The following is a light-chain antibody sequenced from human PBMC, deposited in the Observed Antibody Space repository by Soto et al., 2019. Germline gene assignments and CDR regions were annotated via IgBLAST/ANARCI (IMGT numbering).Light chain of an antibody. CDR2: DVS. Sequence: QSALTQPRSVSGSPGQSVTISCTGTSSDVGGYNYVSWYQQHPGKAPKLMIYDVSKRPSGVPDRFSGSKSGNTASLTISGLQAEDEADYYCCSYAGSYPYVFGNGTKGTVL. CDR3: CSYAGSYPYV. CDR1: SSDVGGYNY. J-gene: IGLJ1*01. V-gene: IGLV2-11*01.